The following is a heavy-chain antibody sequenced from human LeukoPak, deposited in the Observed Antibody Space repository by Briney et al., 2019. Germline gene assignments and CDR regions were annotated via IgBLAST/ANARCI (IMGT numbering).Heavy chain of an antibody. J-gene: IGHJ5*02. CDR2: IIPIFGTA. CDR3: ASGVEDGYGNWFDP. D-gene: IGHD5-24*01. Sequence: SVKVSCKASGGTFSSYAISWVRQAPGQGLEWMGGIIPIFGTANYAQKFQGRVTITADKSTSTAYMELSSLRSEDTAVYYCASGVEDGYGNWFDPWGQGTLVTVSS. CDR1: GGTFSSYA. V-gene: IGHV1-69*06.